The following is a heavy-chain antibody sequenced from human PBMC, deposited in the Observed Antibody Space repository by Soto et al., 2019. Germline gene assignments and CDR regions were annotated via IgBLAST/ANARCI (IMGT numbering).Heavy chain of an antibody. CDR2: ISYDGSNK. CDR3: ANDYPTVTTD. J-gene: IGHJ4*01. D-gene: IGHD4-17*01. V-gene: IGHV3-30*18. Sequence: QVQLVESGGGVVQPGRSLRLSCAASGFTFSSYGMHWVRQAPGKGLEWVAVISYDGSNKYYADSVKSRFTISRDNSKNTLYLQMNSLRAEDTAVYYCANDYPTVTTDWGHGTLVTVSS. CDR1: GFTFSSYG.